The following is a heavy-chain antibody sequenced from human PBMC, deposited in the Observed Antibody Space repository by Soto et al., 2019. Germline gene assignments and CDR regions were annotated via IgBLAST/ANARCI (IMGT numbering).Heavy chain of an antibody. CDR1: GFTVSSNY. V-gene: IGHV3-7*04. D-gene: IGHD5-18*01. J-gene: IGHJ4*02. CDR2: INQDGRTK. CDR3: ARIGYSSSSLDN. Sequence: PGGSLRLSCAASGFTVSSNYMTWVRQAPGRGLEWVANINQDGRTKYYVDSLKGRITITRDNAKKSVSLQMNSLRAEDTATYICARIGYSSSSLDNWGQGTLVTVSS.